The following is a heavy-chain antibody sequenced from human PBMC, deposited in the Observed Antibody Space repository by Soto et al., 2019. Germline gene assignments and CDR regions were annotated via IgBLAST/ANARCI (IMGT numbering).Heavy chain of an antibody. J-gene: IGHJ5*02. Sequence: PGASLKISCKGSGYSFTSYWIGWVRQMPGKGLEWMGIIYPGDSDTRYSPSFQGQVTISADKSISTAYLQWSSLKASDTAMYYCARQGGIAARPHWFDPWGQGTLVTVSS. D-gene: IGHD6-6*01. V-gene: IGHV5-51*01. CDR1: GYSFTSYW. CDR3: ARQGGIAARPHWFDP. CDR2: IYPGDSDT.